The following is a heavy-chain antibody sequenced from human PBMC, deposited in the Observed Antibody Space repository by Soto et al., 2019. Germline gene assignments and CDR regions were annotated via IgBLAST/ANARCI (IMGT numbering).Heavy chain of an antibody. CDR2: ISANDGNT. CDR3: ARDLAVPTTPGDPDF. D-gene: IGHD1-26*01. CDR1: GYTFTSYG. J-gene: IGHJ4*02. V-gene: IGHV1-18*04. Sequence: QVQLVQSGAEVKKPGASVKVSCKASGYTFTSYGISWVRQAPGQGLEWIGWISANDGNTNYAQNLQGRLTMTTDTSTNTAYMELRSLTSDDTAVYYCARDLAVPTTPGDPDFWGQGTLVTVSS.